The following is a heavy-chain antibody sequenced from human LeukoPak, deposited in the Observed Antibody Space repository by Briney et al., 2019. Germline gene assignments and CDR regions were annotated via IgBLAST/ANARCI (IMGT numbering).Heavy chain of an antibody. CDR2: ISGSGGST. J-gene: IGHJ4*02. CDR1: GFTFSSYA. Sequence: GGSLRLSCAASGFTFSSYAMSWVRQAPGKGLEWVSAISGSGGSTYYADSVKGRFTISRDNSKNTLYLQMNSLRAEDTAVYYCARGRDYGGPEDYFDYWGQGTLVTVSS. CDR3: ARGRDYGGPEDYFDY. D-gene: IGHD4-23*01. V-gene: IGHV3-23*01.